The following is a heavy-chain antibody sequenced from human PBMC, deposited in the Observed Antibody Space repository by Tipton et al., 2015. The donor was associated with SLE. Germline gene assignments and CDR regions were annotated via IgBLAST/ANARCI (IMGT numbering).Heavy chain of an antibody. CDR3: ARNTVYYYGSGLYYYGMDV. CDR1: GGPFSGYY. Sequence: TLSLTCAVYGGPFSGYYWTWIRQPPGKGLEWIGEINYSGSTNYNPSLKSRVTMSVDTSKNQFSLRLNSVTAADTAVYYCARNTVYYYGSGLYYYGMDVWGQGTAVTVSS. CDR2: INYSGST. J-gene: IGHJ6*02. V-gene: IGHV4-34*01. D-gene: IGHD3-10*01.